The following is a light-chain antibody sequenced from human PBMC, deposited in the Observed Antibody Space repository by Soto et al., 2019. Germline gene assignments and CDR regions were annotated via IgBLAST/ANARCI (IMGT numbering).Light chain of an antibody. CDR3: QQDGSSQWT. J-gene: IGKJ1*01. Sequence: EIVLTQSPGTLSLSPGERATLSCRASQSVSSSYLAWYQQKLGQAPRLLVYGASTRATGIPDRFSGSGSGTGFTLTISRLEPEDCAVYYCQQDGSSQWTFGQGTKVEIK. CDR1: QSVSSSY. CDR2: GAS. V-gene: IGKV3-20*01.